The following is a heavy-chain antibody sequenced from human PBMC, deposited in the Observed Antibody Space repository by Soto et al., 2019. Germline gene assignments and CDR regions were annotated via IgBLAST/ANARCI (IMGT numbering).Heavy chain of an antibody. CDR3: ARDGDVNTGFGKDY. CDR1: GFTFSNYG. CDR2: TWYDGGNK. D-gene: IGHD3-16*01. J-gene: IGHJ4*02. V-gene: IGHV3-33*01. Sequence: GGSLRLSCAASGFTFSNYGMHWVRQAPGKGLEWVAFTWYDGGNKYYAESVKGRFTISRDNSKNTLYLQMNSLRAEDTAVYYCARDGDVNTGFGKDYWGQGTLVTVS.